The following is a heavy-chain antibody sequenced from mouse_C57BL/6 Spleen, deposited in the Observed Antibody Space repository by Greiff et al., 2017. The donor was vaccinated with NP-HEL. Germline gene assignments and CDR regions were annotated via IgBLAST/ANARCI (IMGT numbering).Heavy chain of an antibody. D-gene: IGHD4-1*01. Sequence: EVMLVESGGGLVKPGGSLKLSCAASGFTFSSYAMSWVRQTPEKRLEWVATISDGGSYTYYPDNVKGRFTISRDNAKNNLYLQMSHLKSEDTAMYYCARDTNWDVFDYWGQGTTLTVSS. V-gene: IGHV5-4*01. J-gene: IGHJ2*01. CDR1: GFTFSSYA. CDR3: ARDTNWDVFDY. CDR2: ISDGGSYT.